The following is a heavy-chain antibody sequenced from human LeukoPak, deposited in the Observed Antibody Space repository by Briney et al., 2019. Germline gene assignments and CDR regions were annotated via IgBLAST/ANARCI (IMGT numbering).Heavy chain of an antibody. V-gene: IGHV4-59*08. CDR2: IYYGGST. D-gene: IGHD6-19*01. CDR3: ARRVAYSSGWYVDS. CDR1: GGSMSDYY. Sequence: PSETLSLTCTVSGGSMSDYYWSWIRQPPGKGLEWIGHIYYGGSTNYNPSLMSRFTISVDTSKKQFSLSLNSVTAANTAVYYCARRVAYSSGWYVDSWGQGILVTVSS. J-gene: IGHJ4*02.